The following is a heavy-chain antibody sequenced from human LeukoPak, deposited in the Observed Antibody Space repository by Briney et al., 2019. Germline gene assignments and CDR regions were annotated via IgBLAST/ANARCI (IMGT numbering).Heavy chain of an antibody. Sequence: TGGSLRLSCSVPGFTFSTYVMHWVRQAPGKGLEYVSAISSNGDNTYYADSVKGRFTISRDNSKNTLYLQMSSLRADDTAVYYCVRGTGYWGQGTLVTVSS. CDR3: VRGTGY. J-gene: IGHJ4*02. CDR2: ISSNGDNT. CDR1: GFTFSTYV. V-gene: IGHV3-64D*06.